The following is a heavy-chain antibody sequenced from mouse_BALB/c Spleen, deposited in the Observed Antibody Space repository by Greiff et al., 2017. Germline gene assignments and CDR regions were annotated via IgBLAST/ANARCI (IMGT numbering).Heavy chain of an antibody. CDR2: ISNGGGST. D-gene: IGHD2-14*01. Sequence: EVQLVESGGGLVQPGGSLKLSCAASGFTFSSYTMSWVRQTPEKRLEWVAYISNGGGSTYYPDTVKGRFTISRDNAKNTLYLQMSSLKSEDTAMYYCARNEVRGAMDYWGQGTSVTVSS. CDR3: ARNEVRGAMDY. CDR1: GFTFSSYT. J-gene: IGHJ4*01. V-gene: IGHV5-12-2*01.